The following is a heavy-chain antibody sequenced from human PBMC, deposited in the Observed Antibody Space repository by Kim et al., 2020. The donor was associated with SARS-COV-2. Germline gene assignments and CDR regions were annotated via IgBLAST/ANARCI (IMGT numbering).Heavy chain of an antibody. J-gene: IGHJ5*02. D-gene: IGHD1-26*01. Sequence: SETLSLTCAVSDGSISGNWWTWVRQPPGKGLEWIGEISHTGGTNYNPSLRSPVTISVDKPKNQFSLKLNSVTAADTAVYYCARLESDSGNYFWFGPWGQG. CDR2: ISHTGGT. CDR3: ARLESDSGNYFWFGP. V-gene: IGHV4-4*02. CDR1: DGSISGNW.